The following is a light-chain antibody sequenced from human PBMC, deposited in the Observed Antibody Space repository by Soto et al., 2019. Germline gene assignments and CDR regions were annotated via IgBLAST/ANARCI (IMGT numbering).Light chain of an antibody. Sequence: DLEMTQSPSNLAASVVDRVTITFRASQSISSWLAWYQQKPGKAPKLLIYDASSLESGVPSRFSGSGSGTEFTLTISSLQPDDFATYYCQQYNSYPWTFGQGTKVDIK. V-gene: IGKV1-5*01. CDR1: QSISSW. CDR2: DAS. J-gene: IGKJ1*01. CDR3: QQYNSYPWT.